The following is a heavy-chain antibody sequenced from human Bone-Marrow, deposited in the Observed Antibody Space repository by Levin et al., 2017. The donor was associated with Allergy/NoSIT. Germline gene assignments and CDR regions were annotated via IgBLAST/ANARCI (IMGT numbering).Heavy chain of an antibody. CDR3: ARDGQQLVLWYFDL. D-gene: IGHD6-13*01. V-gene: IGHV3-33*01. CDR2: IWYDGSNK. Sequence: GESLKISCAASGFTFSSYGMHWVRQAPGKGLEWVAVIWYDGSNKYYADSVKGRFTISRDNSKNTLYLQMNSLRAEDTAVYYCARDGQQLVLWYFDLWGRGTLVTVSS. J-gene: IGHJ2*01. CDR1: GFTFSSYG.